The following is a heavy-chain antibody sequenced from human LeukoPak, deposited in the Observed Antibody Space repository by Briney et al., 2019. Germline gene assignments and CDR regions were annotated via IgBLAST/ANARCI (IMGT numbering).Heavy chain of an antibody. Sequence: GGSLRLSCAASGFTFNNYAMSWVRQAPGKGLEWVSTASGSGDTRYYADSVKGRFTISRDNSKNTLYLQMTSLRAEDTAVYYCARAHIVLMVYATVDNWGQGTLVTVSS. CDR1: GFTFNNYA. D-gene: IGHD2-8*01. J-gene: IGHJ4*02. CDR3: ARAHIVLMVYATVDN. CDR2: ASGSGDTR. V-gene: IGHV3-23*01.